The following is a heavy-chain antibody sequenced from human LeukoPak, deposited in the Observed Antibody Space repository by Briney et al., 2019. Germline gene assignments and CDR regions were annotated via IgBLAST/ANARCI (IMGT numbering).Heavy chain of an antibody. CDR2: MNPNSGNT. D-gene: IGHD1-20*01. CDR3: ARGSRNNWHVYHDAFDI. Sequence: ASVKVSCKASGYTFTSYDINWVRQATGQGLEWMGWMNPNSGNTGYAQKFQGRVTMTRNTSISTAYMELSSLRSEDTAVYYCARGSRNNWHVYHDAFDIWGQGTMVTVSS. V-gene: IGHV1-8*01. J-gene: IGHJ3*02. CDR1: GYTFTSYD.